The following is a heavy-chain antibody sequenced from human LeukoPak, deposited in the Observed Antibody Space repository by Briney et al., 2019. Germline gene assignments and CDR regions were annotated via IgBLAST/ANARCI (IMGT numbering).Heavy chain of an antibody. V-gene: IGHV4-30-2*01. D-gene: IGHD6-19*01. CDR1: GGSISSGDYS. CDR3: ARLYSSGWYFDY. Sequence: PSQTLSLTCVVFGGSISSGDYSWSWIRQPPGKGLEWIGYIYHSGSTYYNPSLKSRVTISVDRSKNEFSLEVSSVTAADTAVYYCARLYSSGWYFDYWGQGTLVTVSS. J-gene: IGHJ4*02. CDR2: IYHSGST.